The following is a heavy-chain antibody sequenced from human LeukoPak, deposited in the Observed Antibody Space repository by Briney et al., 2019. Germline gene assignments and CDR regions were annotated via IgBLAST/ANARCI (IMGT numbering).Heavy chain of an antibody. CDR3: ATYYDRAGSYYFDY. CDR1: GGSINY. Sequence: SETLSLTCTVSGGSINYGGWIRQPPGKGLEWIGSLYYSGTTHYNPSLKSRVTISVDTSKNQFSLKLSSVTAADTAVYYCATYYDRAGSYYFDYWGQGTLVTVSS. V-gene: IGHV4-39*01. J-gene: IGHJ4*02. D-gene: IGHD3-22*01. CDR2: LYYSGTT.